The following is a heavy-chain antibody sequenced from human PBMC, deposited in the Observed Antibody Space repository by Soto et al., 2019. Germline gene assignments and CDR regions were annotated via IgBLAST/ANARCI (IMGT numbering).Heavy chain of an antibody. Sequence: QITLKESGPTLVKPTQTLTLTCTFSGFSLSTSGVGVGRIRQPPGKALEWLALIYWDDDKRYSPSLKSRLTITKDISKNQVVLTMTNLDPVDTATYYCAHSGGYSYSLDYWGQGTLVTVSS. D-gene: IGHD5-18*01. CDR2: IYWDDDK. J-gene: IGHJ4*02. CDR1: GFSLSTSGVG. CDR3: AHSGGYSYSLDY. V-gene: IGHV2-5*02.